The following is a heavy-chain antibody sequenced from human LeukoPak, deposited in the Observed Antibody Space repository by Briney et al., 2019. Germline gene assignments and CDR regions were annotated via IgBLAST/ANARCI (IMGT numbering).Heavy chain of an antibody. V-gene: IGHV3-23*01. Sequence: GGSLRLSCAASGFTFSSYAMSWVRQAPGKGLEWVSAISGSGGSTYYAHSVKGRFTISRDNSKNTLYLQMNSLRAEDTAVYFCSKDITPMVRRVMGDYWGQGTLVTVSS. D-gene: IGHD3-10*01. CDR1: GFTFSSYA. CDR3: SKDITPMVRRVMGDY. J-gene: IGHJ4*02. CDR2: ISGSGGST.